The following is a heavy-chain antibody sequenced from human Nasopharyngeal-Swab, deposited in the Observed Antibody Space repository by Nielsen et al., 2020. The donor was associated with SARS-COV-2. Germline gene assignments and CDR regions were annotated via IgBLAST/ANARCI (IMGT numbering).Heavy chain of an antibody. CDR1: GFTFSNAW. CDR2: IPYDGSNK. Sequence: GESLKISCAASGFTFSNAWMSWVRQAPGKGLEWVAVIPYDGSNKYYADSVKGRFTISRDNSKNTLYLQMNSLRAEDTAVYYCAKEGRFGEFYFDYWGQGTLVTVSS. V-gene: IGHV3-30*18. CDR3: AKEGRFGEFYFDY. J-gene: IGHJ4*02. D-gene: IGHD3-10*01.